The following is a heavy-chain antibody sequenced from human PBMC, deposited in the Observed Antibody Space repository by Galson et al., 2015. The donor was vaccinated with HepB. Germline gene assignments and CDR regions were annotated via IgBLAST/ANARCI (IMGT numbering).Heavy chain of an antibody. D-gene: IGHD2-2*01. CDR1: GGTFSSYA. CDR2: MNPNSGNT. J-gene: IGHJ6*03. V-gene: IGHV1-8*02. Sequence: SVKVSCKASGGTFSSYAISWVRQATGQGLEWMGWMNPNSGNTGYAQKFQGRVTMTRNTSISTAYMELSSLRSEDTAVYYCARGGFGYCSSTSCYYYYYYYMDVWGKGTTVTVSS. CDR3: ARGGFGYCSSTSCYYYYYYYMDV.